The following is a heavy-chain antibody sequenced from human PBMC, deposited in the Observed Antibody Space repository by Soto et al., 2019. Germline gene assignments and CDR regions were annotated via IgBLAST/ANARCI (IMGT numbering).Heavy chain of an antibody. CDR3: TTRPGFWSGSASLNYYYYGMDV. Sequence: GGSLRLSCAASGFTFSNAWMNWVRQAPGKGLEWVGRIKSKTDGGTTDYAAPVKGRFTISRDDSKNTLYLQMNSLKTEDTAVYYCTTRPGFWSGSASLNYYYYGMDVWGQGTTVTVSS. V-gene: IGHV3-15*07. D-gene: IGHD3-3*01. CDR2: IKSKTDGGTT. J-gene: IGHJ6*02. CDR1: GFTFSNAW.